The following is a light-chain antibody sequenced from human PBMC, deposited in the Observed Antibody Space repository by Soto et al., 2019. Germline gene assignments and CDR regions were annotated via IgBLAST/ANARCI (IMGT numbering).Light chain of an antibody. Sequence: IVVTQSPLALPGTPGGPASVSGRSSQGLLHINGYNYLDWYLQKPGQSPQLLIYLASNRASGVPDRFRGSGSGTDFTPKISRVEAEDFAVYYCIQTLQPPLTFGGGTQLDI. CDR1: QGLLHINGYNY. J-gene: IGKJ4*01. CDR2: LAS. CDR3: IQTLQPPLT. V-gene: IGKV2-28*01.